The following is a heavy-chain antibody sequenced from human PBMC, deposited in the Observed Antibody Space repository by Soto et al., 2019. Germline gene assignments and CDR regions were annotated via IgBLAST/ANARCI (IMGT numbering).Heavy chain of an antibody. Sequence: QVQLQQWGAGLLKPSETLSLTCAVYGGSFSGYYWSWIRQPPGKGLEWIGEINHSGSTNYNPSLKRRVTVSVDTSKNQFSLKLSSVTAADTAVYYCASGVVATSGWFDPWGQGTLVTVSS. J-gene: IGHJ5*02. CDR3: ASGVVATSGWFDP. D-gene: IGHD2-15*01. CDR1: GGSFSGYY. CDR2: INHSGST. V-gene: IGHV4-34*01.